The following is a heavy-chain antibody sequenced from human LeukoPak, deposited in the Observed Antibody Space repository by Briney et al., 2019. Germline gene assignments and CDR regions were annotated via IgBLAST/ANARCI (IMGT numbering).Heavy chain of an antibody. J-gene: IGHJ4*02. CDR1: GFTFSSYA. D-gene: IGHD4-11*01. CDR2: ISSNGGST. CDR3: ARTMDYRTLDY. V-gene: IGHV3-64*01. Sequence: PGGSLRLSCAASGFTFSSYAMHWVRQAPGKGLEYVSAISSNGGSTYYANSVKGRFTISRDNSKNTLYLQMGSLRAEDMAVYYCARTMDYRTLDYWGQGTLVIVSS.